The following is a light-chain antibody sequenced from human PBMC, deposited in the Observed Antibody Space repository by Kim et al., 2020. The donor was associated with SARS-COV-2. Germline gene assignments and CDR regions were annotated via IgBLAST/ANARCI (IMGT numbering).Light chain of an antibody. CDR1: QDIRSD. Sequence: SVGDRVSNMCRASQDIRSDLAWFQQKPGKAPKSLIYGASSLQSGVPSKFSGSGSGTHFTLIISNLQPEDCATYYCQQYHTYPWAFGQGTKVDIK. CDR2: GAS. V-gene: IGKV1-16*02. CDR3: QQYHTYPWA. J-gene: IGKJ1*01.